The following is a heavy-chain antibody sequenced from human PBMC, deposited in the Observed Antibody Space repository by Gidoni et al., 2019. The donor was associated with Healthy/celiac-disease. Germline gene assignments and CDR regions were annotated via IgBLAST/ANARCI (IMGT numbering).Heavy chain of an antibody. CDR1: GFTFDDYA. Sequence: EVQLVESGGVVVQPGGSLRLSCAASGFTFDDYAMHWVRQAPGKGLEWVSLISWDGGSTYYADSVKGRFTISRDNSKNSLYLQMNSLRAEDTALYYCAKDLLSYANVHYYYYGMDVWGQGTTVTVSS. CDR2: ISWDGGST. V-gene: IGHV3-43D*03. J-gene: IGHJ6*02. CDR3: AKDLLSYANVHYYYYGMDV. D-gene: IGHD2-8*01.